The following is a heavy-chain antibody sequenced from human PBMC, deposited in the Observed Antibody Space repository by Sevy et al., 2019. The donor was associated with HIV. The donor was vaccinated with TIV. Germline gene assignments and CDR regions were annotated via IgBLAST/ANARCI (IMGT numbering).Heavy chain of an antibody. D-gene: IGHD3-9*01. CDR3: AVWPGGQTGHYLKIDS. J-gene: IGHJ4*02. CDR2: FSYDGSKI. Sequence: GGPRNPPCEPSEFPLGPYASHWFPQAQARGLEGWPLFSYDGSKIFYIDSVKGRFTVSRDNSRNALYLQMNSLRPEDTAVYYCAVWPGGQTGHYLKIDSWGQGTLVTVSS. V-gene: IGHV3-30*04. CDR1: EFPLGPYA.